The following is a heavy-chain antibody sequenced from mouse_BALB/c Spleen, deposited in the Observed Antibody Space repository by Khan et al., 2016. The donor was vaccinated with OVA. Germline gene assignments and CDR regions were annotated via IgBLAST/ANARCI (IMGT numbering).Heavy chain of an antibody. J-gene: IGHJ1*01. CDR2: IAPANGNT. V-gene: IGHV14-3*02. CDR1: GFNIKDTY. CDR3: AFPSYDPRDFDV. Sequence: VQLKQSGAALVKPGASVDLSCTASGFNIKDTYIHWVKQRPEQGLEWIGRIAPANGNTKYDPKFQGKATITADTSSNTSYLRLSSLTSEDTAVYFCAFPSYDPRDFDVWGAGTTVTVSS. D-gene: IGHD2-3*01.